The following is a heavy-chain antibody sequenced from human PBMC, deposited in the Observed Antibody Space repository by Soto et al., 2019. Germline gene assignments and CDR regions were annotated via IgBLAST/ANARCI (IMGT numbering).Heavy chain of an antibody. D-gene: IGHD5-18*01. CDR2: IWYDGSNK. CDR3: ARVVGYSYGSHLHYYYYGMDV. Sequence: SLRLSCAASVFTFSSYVMHWVRQAPGKGLEWVAVIWYDGSNKYYADSVKGRFTISRDNSKNTLYLQMNSLSAEDTAVYYCARVVGYSYGSHLHYYYYGMDVWGQGTTVTVSS. V-gene: IGHV3-33*01. CDR1: VFTFSSYV. J-gene: IGHJ6*02.